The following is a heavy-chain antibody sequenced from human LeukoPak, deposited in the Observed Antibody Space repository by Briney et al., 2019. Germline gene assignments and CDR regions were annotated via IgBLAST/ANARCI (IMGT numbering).Heavy chain of an antibody. D-gene: IGHD6-13*01. CDR1: GYTFTNYC. V-gene: IGHV1-46*01. Sequence: ASVKVSCKASGYTFTNYCVHWVRQGPGQGLEWMGIINPSGGSTSYAQKFQGRVTMTRDTSTSTVYKELSSLRSEDTAVYYCARGGSSWESDYWGQGTLVTVSS. CDR2: INPSGGST. J-gene: IGHJ4*02. CDR3: ARGGSSWESDY.